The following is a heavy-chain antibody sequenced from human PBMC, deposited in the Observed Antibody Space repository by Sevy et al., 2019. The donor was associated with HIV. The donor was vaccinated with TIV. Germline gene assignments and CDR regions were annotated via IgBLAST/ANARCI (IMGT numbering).Heavy chain of an antibody. CDR2: IKQDGSEK. CDR3: AGLWMECSSTSGYGKPAGRYVYYGFDV. D-gene: IGHD2-2*01. J-gene: IGHJ6*02. Sequence: GGSLRLSCAASGFTFSSYWMSWVRQAPGKGLEWVANIKQDGSEKYYVDSVKGRFTISRDNAKNSLYLQMNSLRAEDTLVNYCAGLWMECSSTSGYGKPAGRYVYYGFDVWGQGTTVTVSS. CDR1: GFTFSSYW. V-gene: IGHV3-7*01.